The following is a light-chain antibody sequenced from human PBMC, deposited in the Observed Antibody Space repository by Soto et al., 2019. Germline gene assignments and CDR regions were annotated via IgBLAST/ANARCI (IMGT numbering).Light chain of an antibody. CDR2: DAT. J-gene: IGKJ1*01. Sequence: EIVLTQSPGPLSLSPGERATLSCRASQSVTSSYLAWYRQKPGQAPRLLIYDATSRATGIPDRFSGSGSGTDFSLTISRLEPEDSAVYYCHQYGSSPQTFGQGTKVEI. CDR1: QSVTSSY. V-gene: IGKV3-20*01. CDR3: HQYGSSPQT.